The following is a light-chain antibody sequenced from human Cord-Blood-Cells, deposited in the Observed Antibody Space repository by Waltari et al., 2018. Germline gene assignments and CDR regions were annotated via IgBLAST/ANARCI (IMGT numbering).Light chain of an antibody. CDR2: GAS. CDR1: QSVRSSY. CDR3: QQYGSSPYT. V-gene: IGKV3-20*01. J-gene: IGKJ2*01. Sequence: EIVLTQSPGTLSLSPGARATLSCRASQSVRSSYLSWYHQKPGQAPRLLIYGASRRATSLPDRFSGSGSGTDFTLTISRLEPEDFAVYYCQQYGSSPYTFGQGTKLEIK.